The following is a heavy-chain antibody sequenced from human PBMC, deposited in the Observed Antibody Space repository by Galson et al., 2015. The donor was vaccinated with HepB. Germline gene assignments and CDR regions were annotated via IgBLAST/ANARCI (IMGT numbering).Heavy chain of an antibody. CDR1: GFTFGDYA. CDR3: TRARDAYNWDAFDI. V-gene: IGHV3-49*03. J-gene: IGHJ3*02. D-gene: IGHD5-24*01. CDR2: SRKRDYGGRT. Sequence: SLRLSCAASGFTFGDYAMSWFRQAPGKGLEWVGLSRKRDYGGRTEIAASVKGRFSISRDYSNNIAYLQMNSLYSEDTALYYCTRARDAYNWDAFDIWGQGTMVTVSS.